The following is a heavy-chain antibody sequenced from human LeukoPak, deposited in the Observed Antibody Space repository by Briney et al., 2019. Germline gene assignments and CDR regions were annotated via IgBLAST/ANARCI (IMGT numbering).Heavy chain of an antibody. CDR3: ARVGPATAFDY. CDR1: GFTLSSFS. Sequence: GGSLRLSCAASGFTLSSFSMHWVRQSPGRGLEYVSAINYKGGTTYYTDSVKGRFTISRDNSKNTLYLQMASLRDEDMGVYYCARVGPATAFDYWGQGTQVTVSS. V-gene: IGHV3-64*02. CDR2: INYKGGTT. J-gene: IGHJ4*02.